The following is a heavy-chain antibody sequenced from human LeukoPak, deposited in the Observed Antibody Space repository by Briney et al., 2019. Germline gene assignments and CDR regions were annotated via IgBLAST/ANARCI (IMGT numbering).Heavy chain of an antibody. J-gene: IGHJ4*02. V-gene: IGHV3-23*01. D-gene: IGHD1-7*01. Sequence: GGSLRLSCVASGFTFSTFAMIWVRQPPGKGLEWVSSIFPSGGEIHYADSVKGRFTISRDNSKNTLYLQMNSLRAEDTAVYYCAKDGKTRNWNYFQAKPVYWGQGTLVTVSS. CDR1: GFTFSTFA. CDR2: IFPSGGEI. CDR3: AKDGKTRNWNYFQAKPVY.